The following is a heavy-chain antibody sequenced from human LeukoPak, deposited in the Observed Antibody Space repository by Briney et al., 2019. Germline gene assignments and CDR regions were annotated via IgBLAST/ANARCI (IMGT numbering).Heavy chain of an antibody. CDR3: ARENPEYGDYSFDY. CDR1: GFTDSSNY. V-gene: IGHV3-53*01. D-gene: IGHD4-17*01. CDR2: IYSGGST. J-gene: IGHJ4*02. Sequence: GGSLRLSCAASGFTDSSNYMSWVRQAPGKGLEWVSVIYSGGSTYYADSVKGRFTISRDNSKNTLYLQMNSLRAEDTAVYYCARENPEYGDYSFDYWGQGTLVTVSS.